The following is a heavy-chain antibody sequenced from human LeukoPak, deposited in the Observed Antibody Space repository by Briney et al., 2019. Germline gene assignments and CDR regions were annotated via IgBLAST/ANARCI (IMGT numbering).Heavy chain of an antibody. V-gene: IGHV3-7*01. CDR3: GRDLAYSRLDY. Sequence: GGSLRLSCAASGFTFSNAWMDWVRQAPGKGLEWVASINPDGNKKYSADSVKGRFTISRDNAENSLYLQMNSLRVEDTAFYYCGRDLAYSRLDYWGQGMLVTVSS. CDR2: INPDGNKK. D-gene: IGHD5-18*01. CDR1: GFTFSNAW. J-gene: IGHJ4*02.